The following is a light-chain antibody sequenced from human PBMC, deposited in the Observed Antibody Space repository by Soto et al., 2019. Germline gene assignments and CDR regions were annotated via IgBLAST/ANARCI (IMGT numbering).Light chain of an antibody. Sequence: EIVLTQSPGTLSLSPGEGATLSCRAMQSISSSYLAWYQQKPGQAPRLLIYGASSRATGIPDRFSGSGSGTDFTLTISRLEPEDFAVYYCHQYGSSGFTFGPGTKVDIK. CDR2: GAS. V-gene: IGKV3-20*01. J-gene: IGKJ3*01. CDR1: QSISSSY. CDR3: HQYGSSGFT.